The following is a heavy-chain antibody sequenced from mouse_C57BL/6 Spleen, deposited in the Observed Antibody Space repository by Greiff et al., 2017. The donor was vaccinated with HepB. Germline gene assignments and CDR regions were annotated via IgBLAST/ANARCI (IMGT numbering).Heavy chain of an antibody. V-gene: IGHV1-72*01. Sequence: QVQLQQPGAELVKPGASVKLSCKASGYTFTSYWMHWVKQRPGRGLEWIGRIDPNSGGTKYNEKFKSKATLTLYKPSSTAYMQLSSLTSEDSAVYYFAVYYGSSLSYAMDYWGQGTSVTVSS. D-gene: IGHD1-1*01. CDR1: GYTFTSYW. J-gene: IGHJ4*01. CDR3: AVYYGSSLSYAMDY. CDR2: IDPNSGGT.